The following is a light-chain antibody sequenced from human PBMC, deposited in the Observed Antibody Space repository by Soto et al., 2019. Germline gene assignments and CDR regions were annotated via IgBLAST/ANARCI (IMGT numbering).Light chain of an antibody. V-gene: IGKV1-27*01. Sequence: DIQMTQSPSSLSASVGDRVTITCRASQGISNYLAWYQQKPGKVPKLLIYAASTLHLGVPSRFSGSRSGTDFTLTISSLQPEDVATYYCQNYNSAPFTFVPGTKVDIK. CDR2: AAS. J-gene: IGKJ3*01. CDR3: QNYNSAPFT. CDR1: QGISNY.